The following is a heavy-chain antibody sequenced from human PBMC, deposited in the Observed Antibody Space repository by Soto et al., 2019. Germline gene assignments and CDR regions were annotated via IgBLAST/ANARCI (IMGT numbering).Heavy chain of an antibody. CDR2: ISGSGGST. D-gene: IGHD6-6*01. CDR1: GFTFSSYA. CDR3: AKRIEYFSSPDLYYFYY. J-gene: IGHJ4*02. Sequence: GGSLRLSCAASGFTFSSYAMSWVRQAPGKGLEWVSAISGSGGSTYYADSVKGRFTISRDNSKNTLYLQMNSLRAEDTAVYYRAKRIEYFSSPDLYYFYYWGQGALVPVSS. V-gene: IGHV3-23*01.